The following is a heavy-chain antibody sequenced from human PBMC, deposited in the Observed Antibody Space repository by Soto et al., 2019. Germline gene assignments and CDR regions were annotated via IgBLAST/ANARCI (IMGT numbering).Heavy chain of an antibody. D-gene: IGHD6-13*01. J-gene: IGHJ5*02. Sequence: PSETLSLTCNVFGGSISSYYWSWIRQPPGKGLEWIGYIYYSGSTNYNPSLKSRVTISVDTSKNQFSLKLSSVTAADTAVYYCARLPVIAAAGTGWFDHWGQGTLVTVSS. CDR1: GGSISSYY. CDR3: ARLPVIAAAGTGWFDH. V-gene: IGHV4-59*08. CDR2: IYYSGST.